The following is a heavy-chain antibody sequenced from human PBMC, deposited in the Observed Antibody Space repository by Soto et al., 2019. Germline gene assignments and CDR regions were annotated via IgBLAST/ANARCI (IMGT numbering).Heavy chain of an antibody. Sequence: QLQLQESGPGLVKPSETLSLTCTVSGGSISSSSYYWGWIRQPRGKGVEWIGSIYYSGSTNYNPSLQRRATRPVDTSKNQCSLKRSPVTAAVTAVYYCARLVVAYFDLWGRGTLVTVSS. CDR1: GGSISSSSYY. J-gene: IGHJ2*01. D-gene: IGHD2-21*01. V-gene: IGHV4-39*01. CDR2: IYYSGST. CDR3: ARLVVAYFDL.